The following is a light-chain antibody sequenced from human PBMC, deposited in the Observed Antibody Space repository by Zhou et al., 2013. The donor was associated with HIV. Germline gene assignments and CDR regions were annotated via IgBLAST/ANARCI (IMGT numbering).Light chain of an antibody. Sequence: EVVLTQSPTTLSLSPGERATLSCRASQSVSNYLAWYQQKPGQAPRLLIYSVSNRATGIPDRFSGSGSGTDFTLTISRLEPEDFAVYYCQQYGTSQTFGQGTKVEIK. J-gene: IGKJ1*01. V-gene: IGKV3-20*01. CDR1: QSVSNY. CDR2: SVS. CDR3: QQYGTSQT.